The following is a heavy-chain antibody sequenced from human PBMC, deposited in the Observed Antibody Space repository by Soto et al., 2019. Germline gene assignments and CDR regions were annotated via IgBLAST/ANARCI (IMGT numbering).Heavy chain of an antibody. Sequence: EVQLVESGGGVVQRGGSLRLSCAASGFVFSTHDMSWVRQAPGKGLESVSYISSSGDYTSYAGSVKGRFTISRDNAKNLLYLQMSSLRDDDTDVYYCARGYGSGLFYGWGPGILVTVSS. J-gene: IGHJ4*02. CDR2: ISSSGDYT. V-gene: IGHV3-48*02. CDR3: ARGYGSGLFYG. CDR1: GFVFSTHD. D-gene: IGHD3-10*01.